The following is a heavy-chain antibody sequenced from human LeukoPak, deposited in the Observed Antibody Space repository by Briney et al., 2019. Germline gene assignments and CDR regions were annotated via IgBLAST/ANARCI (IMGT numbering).Heavy chain of an antibody. CDR1: GYTFTGYY. Sequence: ASVKVSCKASGYTFTGYYMHWVRQAPGQGLEWMGRINPNSGGTSYAQKFQGRVTMTRDTSTSTVYMELSSLRSEDTAVYYCARVKYCSSISCYWDYGMGVWGQGTTVTVSS. J-gene: IGHJ6*02. V-gene: IGHV1-2*06. CDR3: ARVKYCSSISCYWDYGMGV. CDR2: INPNSGGT. D-gene: IGHD2-2*01.